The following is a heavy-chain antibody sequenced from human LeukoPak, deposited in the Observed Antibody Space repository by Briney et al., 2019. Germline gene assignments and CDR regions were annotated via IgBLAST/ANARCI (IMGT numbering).Heavy chain of an antibody. CDR2: IYYSGTT. Sequence: SETLSLTCAVSGGSISSHYWSWFRQTPGERPEWIAFIYYSGTTNYNPSLKGRVTISIDSSKNQFSLKLSSVTAADTAIYYCARGTGFYDSSGHYYWGYFDSWGQGTLVPVSS. D-gene: IGHD3-22*01. CDR1: GGSISSHY. J-gene: IGHJ4*02. V-gene: IGHV4-59*11. CDR3: ARGTGFYDSSGHYYWGYFDS.